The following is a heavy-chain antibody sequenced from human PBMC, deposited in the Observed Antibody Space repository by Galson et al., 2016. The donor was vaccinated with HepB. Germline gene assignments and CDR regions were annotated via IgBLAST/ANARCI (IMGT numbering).Heavy chain of an antibody. CDR2: IYSGGNT. J-gene: IGHJ4*02. CDR3: ASFTSTGWYGVY. D-gene: IGHD6-19*01. V-gene: IGHV3-53*01. CDR1: DFSVSNNY. Sequence: SLRLSCAASDFSVSNNYMSWVRQAPGKGLECVSIIYSGGNTKYADSVKGRFTISRDSSKNTLYLQMNSLRGEDTAVYYCASFTSTGWYGVYWGQGTLVTVAS.